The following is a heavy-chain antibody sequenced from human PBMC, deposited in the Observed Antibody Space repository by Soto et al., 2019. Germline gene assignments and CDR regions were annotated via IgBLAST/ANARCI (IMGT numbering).Heavy chain of an antibody. Sequence: GGSLRLSCAASGFNFSDHYMNWIRQAPGKGLEWVSYISGSSRYTNFADSVKGRFTISRDNVKNSLYLQMNSLRVEDTAVYYCARHTSGWHYYDYWGQGTPVTVSS. J-gene: IGHJ4*02. CDR3: ARHTSGWHYYDY. CDR2: ISGSSRYT. CDR1: GFNFSDHY. D-gene: IGHD6-19*01. V-gene: IGHV3-11*06.